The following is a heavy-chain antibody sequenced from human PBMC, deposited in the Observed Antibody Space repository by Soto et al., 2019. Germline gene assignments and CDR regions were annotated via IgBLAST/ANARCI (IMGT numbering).Heavy chain of an antibody. CDR3: ARRGAHIAAAGRRGSYYYYGMDV. D-gene: IGHD6-13*01. CDR2: IYPGDSDT. J-gene: IGHJ6*02. CDR1: GYSFTSYW. V-gene: IGHV5-51*01. Sequence: VESLKISCNGSGYSFTSYWIGWVRQMPGKGLEWMGIIYPGDSDTRYSPSFQGQVTISADKSISTAYLQWSSLKASDTAMYYCARRGAHIAAAGRRGSYYYYGMDVWGQGTTVTVSS.